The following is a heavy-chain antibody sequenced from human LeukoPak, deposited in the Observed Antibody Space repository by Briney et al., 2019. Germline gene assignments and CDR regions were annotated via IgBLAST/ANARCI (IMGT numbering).Heavy chain of an antibody. D-gene: IGHD4-17*01. CDR3: ARAFYGDYSNWFDP. CDR1: GGSISSSNW. Sequence: SGTLSLTCAVSGGSISSSNWWSWVRQPPGKGLEWIGEIYHSGSTNYNPSLKSRVTISVDKPKNQFSLKLSSVTAADTAVYYCARAFYGDYSNWFDPWGQGTLVTVSS. CDR2: IYHSGST. V-gene: IGHV4-4*02. J-gene: IGHJ5*02.